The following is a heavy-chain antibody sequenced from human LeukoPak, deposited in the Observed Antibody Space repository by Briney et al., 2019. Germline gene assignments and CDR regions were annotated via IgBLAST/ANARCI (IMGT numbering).Heavy chain of an antibody. CDR2: IYYSGST. Sequence: SETLSLTCTVSGGSIRSGSHYWAWIRQPPGKGVEWIGSIYYSGSTYYNPSLENRVTISIDTSKSHFSLKLSSLSAADTSVYYCAKRDDSGGNLVDLWGQGTLVTVS. D-gene: IGHD3-22*01. CDR3: AKRDDSGGNLVDL. CDR1: GGSIRSGSHY. V-gene: IGHV4-39*02. J-gene: IGHJ4*02.